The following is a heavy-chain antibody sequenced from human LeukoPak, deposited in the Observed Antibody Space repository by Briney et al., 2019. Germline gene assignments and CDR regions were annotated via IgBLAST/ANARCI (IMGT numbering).Heavy chain of an antibody. J-gene: IGHJ5*02. V-gene: IGHV1-69*04. Sequence: SVKVSCKASGYTFTSYDINWVRQAPGQGLEWMGRIIPILGIANYAQKFQGRVTITADKSTSTAYMELSSLRSEDTAVYYCVNVLRYFDWFPPRPNWFDPWGQGTLVTVSS. D-gene: IGHD3-9*01. CDR3: VNVLRYFDWFPPRPNWFDP. CDR2: IIPILGIA. CDR1: GYTFTSYD.